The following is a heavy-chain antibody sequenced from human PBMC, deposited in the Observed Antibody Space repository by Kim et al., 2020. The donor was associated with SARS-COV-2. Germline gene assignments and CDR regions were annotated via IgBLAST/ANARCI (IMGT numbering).Heavy chain of an antibody. CDR2: IYYSGST. CDR3: ARSSRVSGASGMDV. Sequence: SETLSLTCSVSGGSISSSTYYWGWIRQPPGKGLEWIGTIYYSGSTYYNPSLKSRVTISVDTSKNQFSLNLSSVTAADTAVYYCARSSRVSGASGMDVWGQGTTVTVSS. D-gene: IGHD7-27*01. CDR1: GGSISSSTYY. J-gene: IGHJ6*02. V-gene: IGHV4-39*07.